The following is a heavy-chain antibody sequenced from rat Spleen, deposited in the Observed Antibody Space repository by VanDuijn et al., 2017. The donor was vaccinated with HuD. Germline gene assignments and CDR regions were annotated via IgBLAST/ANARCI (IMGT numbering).Heavy chain of an antibody. CDR3: ARDNNYKAY. D-gene: IGHD1-10*01. Sequence: EVQLQESGPGLVKPSQSLSLTCSVTFYSITSSYRWSWVRKFPGNKLEWMGYINSEGTTNYNPSLKSRISITRDTSKKQFFLQVNSVTTEDTATYYCARDNNYKAYWGQGVMVTVSS. CDR1: FYSITSSYR. CDR2: INSEGTT. V-gene: IGHV3-3*01. J-gene: IGHJ2*01.